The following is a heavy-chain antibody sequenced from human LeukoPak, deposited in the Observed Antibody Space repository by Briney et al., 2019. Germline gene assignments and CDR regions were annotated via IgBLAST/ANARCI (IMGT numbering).Heavy chain of an antibody. D-gene: IGHD1-26*01. CDR3: ARPLVGATRGEFDY. V-gene: IGHV4-59*01. Sequence: PSETLSLTCTVSGGSIISYYWSWIRQPPGKGLEWIGYIYYSGSTNYNPSLKSRVTISVDTSKNQFSLKLSSVTAADTAVYYCARPLVGATRGEFDYWGQGTLVTVSS. CDR2: IYYSGST. J-gene: IGHJ4*02. CDR1: GGSIISYY.